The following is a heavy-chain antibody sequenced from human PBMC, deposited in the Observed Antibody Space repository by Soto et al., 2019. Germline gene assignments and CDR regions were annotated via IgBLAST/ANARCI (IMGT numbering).Heavy chain of an antibody. J-gene: IGHJ5*02. D-gene: IGHD2-2*01. CDR3: ARSHCIGNSCYTTNWLDP. CDR1: GGSISSFY. V-gene: IGHV4-59*01. Sequence: SETLSLTCTVSGGSISSFYWSWIRQPPGKGLEWIGYIHHTVGTNYDPSLKSRVTMSLDTSKSQVSLTLNSVTAADTAVYYCARSHCIGNSCYTTNWLDPWGQGTLVTVSS. CDR2: IHHTVGT.